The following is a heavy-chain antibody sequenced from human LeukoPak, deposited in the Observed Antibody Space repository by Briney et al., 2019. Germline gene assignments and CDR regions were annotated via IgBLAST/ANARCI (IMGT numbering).Heavy chain of an antibody. V-gene: IGHV4-59*01. J-gene: IGHJ4*02. Sequence: SETLSLTCTVSGDSISSYYWSWIRQPPGKGLEWIGYIYYSGSTNYNPSLKSRVTISVDTSKNQFSLKLSSVTAADTAVYYCARRRLQLRMSDYWGQGTLVTVSS. D-gene: IGHD5-24*01. CDR1: GDSISSYY. CDR2: IYYSGST. CDR3: ARRRLQLRMSDY.